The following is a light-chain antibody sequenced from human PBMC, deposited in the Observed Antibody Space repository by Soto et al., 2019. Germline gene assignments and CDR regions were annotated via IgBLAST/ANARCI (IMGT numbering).Light chain of an antibody. V-gene: IGKV1-9*01. CDR1: QGINTF. CDR3: HHLEIYPST. CDR2: AAS. Sequence: IQLTQSPSSLSASVGDRVTITCRANQGINTFLARYQQKPGKAPKLLIYAASTLQSGVPSRFSGSGSGTDFALNISSLQPEDFATYYCHHLEIYPSTFGGGTKVAIK. J-gene: IGKJ4*01.